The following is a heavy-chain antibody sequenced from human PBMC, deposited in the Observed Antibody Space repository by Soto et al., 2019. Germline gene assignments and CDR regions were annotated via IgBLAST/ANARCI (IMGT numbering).Heavy chain of an antibody. J-gene: IGHJ3*02. CDR3: TTGLLRSGGAFDS. V-gene: IGHV3-15*07. Sequence: SVSNAWMNWVRQAPGKGLEWVGRINSKTDGGTTDYAAPVKGRFTISRDDSKNTLYLQMNSLKTEDTAVYYCTTGLLRSGGAFDSWGQGTMVTVSS. D-gene: IGHD4-17*01. CDR1: SVSNAW. CDR2: INSKTDGGTT.